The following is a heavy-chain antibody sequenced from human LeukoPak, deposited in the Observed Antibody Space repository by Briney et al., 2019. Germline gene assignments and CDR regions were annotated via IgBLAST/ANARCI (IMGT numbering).Heavy chain of an antibody. CDR3: ARDEGYTYGHPLDY. Sequence: PGGSLRLSCAASGFTFSNYVMHWVRQAPGKGLEWVALIWSDGSNKYYADSMKGRFTISRDNSKNTLYLQMNSLRAEDTSVYFCARDEGYTYGHPLDYWGQGTLVTVSS. D-gene: IGHD5-18*01. V-gene: IGHV3-33*01. CDR1: GFTFSNYV. J-gene: IGHJ4*02. CDR2: IWSDGSNK.